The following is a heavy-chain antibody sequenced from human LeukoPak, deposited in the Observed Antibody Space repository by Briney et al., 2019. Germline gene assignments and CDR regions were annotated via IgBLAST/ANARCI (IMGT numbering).Heavy chain of an antibody. Sequence: GGSLRLSCAASGFTFSSYAMSWVRQAPGKGLEGVSAISGSGGSTYYADSVKGRFTISRDNSKNTLYLKMNSLRAEDTAVYYCAKVDRGYSYGCCDYWGQGTLVTVSS. CDR3: AKVDRGYSYGCCDY. J-gene: IGHJ4*02. CDR1: GFTFSSYA. D-gene: IGHD5-18*01. CDR2: ISGSGGST. V-gene: IGHV3-23*01.